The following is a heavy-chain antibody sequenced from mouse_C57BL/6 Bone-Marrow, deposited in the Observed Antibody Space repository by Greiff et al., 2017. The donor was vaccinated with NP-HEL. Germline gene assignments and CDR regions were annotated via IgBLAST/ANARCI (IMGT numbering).Heavy chain of an antibody. V-gene: IGHV5-6*02. Sequence: VKLMESGGDLVKPGGSLKLSCAASGFTFSSYGMSWVRQTPDKRLEWVATISSGGSYTYYPDSVKERFTISRDNAKNTLYLQMSSLKSEDTAMYYCARHPYWGQGTTLTVSA. CDR3: ARHPY. J-gene: IGHJ2*01. CDR1: GFTFSSYG. CDR2: ISSGGSYT.